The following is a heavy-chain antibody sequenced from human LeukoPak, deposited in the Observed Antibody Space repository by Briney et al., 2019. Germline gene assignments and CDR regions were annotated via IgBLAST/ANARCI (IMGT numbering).Heavy chain of an antibody. Sequence: ASVKVSCKASGYTFTSYYMHWVRQAPGQGLEWMGIINPSGGSTSYAQKFQGRVTMTRDTSTSTVYMELSSLRSEDTAVYYCARGILKGSSGPLLGVFDCWGQGTLVTVSS. V-gene: IGHV1-46*01. J-gene: IGHJ4*02. CDR2: INPSGGST. D-gene: IGHD3-22*01. CDR3: ARGILKGSSGPLLGVFDC. CDR1: GYTFTSYY.